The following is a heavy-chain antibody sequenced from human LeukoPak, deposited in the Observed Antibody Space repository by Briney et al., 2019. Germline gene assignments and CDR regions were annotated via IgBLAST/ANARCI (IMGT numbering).Heavy chain of an antibody. V-gene: IGHV3-74*01. J-gene: IGHJ4*02. D-gene: IGHD3-16*01. Sequence: PGGSLRLSCAASGFTFSRYWMHWARQAPGKGLVWVSRLNSDGSSTTYADSVKGRFTISRDNAKNTLFLQMNSLRAEDTAVYYCARVGGSGDFDYWGQGALVTVSS. CDR2: LNSDGSST. CDR1: GFTFSRYW. CDR3: ARVGGSGDFDY.